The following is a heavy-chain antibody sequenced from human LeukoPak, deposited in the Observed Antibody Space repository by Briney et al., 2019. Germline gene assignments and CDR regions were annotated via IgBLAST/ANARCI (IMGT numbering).Heavy chain of an antibody. CDR3: AGLRVSGSYLYYFDY. Sequence: SETLSLTCTVSNGSISSYHWSWVRQPPGKGLEWIGYNLTSGTTNYNPSLKSRLTISVDTSKNQFTLKLSSVTAADTAVYYCAGLRVSGSYLYYFDYWGQGTLVTVSS. V-gene: IGHV4-4*09. J-gene: IGHJ4*02. CDR2: NLTSGTT. CDR1: NGSISSYH. D-gene: IGHD1-26*01.